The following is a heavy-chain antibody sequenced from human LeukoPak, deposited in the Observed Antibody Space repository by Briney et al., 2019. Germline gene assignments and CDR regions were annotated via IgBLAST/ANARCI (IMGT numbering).Heavy chain of an antibody. CDR1: GGSISSYY. Sequence: SETLSLTCTVSGGSISSYYWSWIRQPAGKGLEWIGRIYTSGSTNYNPSLKSRVTISVDTSKNQFSLKLSSVTAADTAVYYCVSPVSSSLYAFDIWGQGTMVTVSS. J-gene: IGHJ3*02. CDR2: IYTSGST. CDR3: VSPVSSSLYAFDI. D-gene: IGHD6-13*01. V-gene: IGHV4-4*07.